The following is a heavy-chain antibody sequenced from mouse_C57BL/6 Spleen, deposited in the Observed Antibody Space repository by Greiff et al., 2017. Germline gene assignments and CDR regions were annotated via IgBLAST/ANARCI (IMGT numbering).Heavy chain of an antibody. D-gene: IGHD1-1*01. Sequence: QVQLQQPGAELVRPGTSVKLSCKASGYTFTSYWMHWVKQRPGQGLEWIGVIDPSDSYTNYNQKFKGKATLTVDTSSSTAYMQLSSLTSEDSAVYYGARDYYGRSLYAMDYWGQGTSVTVSS. J-gene: IGHJ4*01. CDR2: IDPSDSYT. CDR3: ARDYYGRSLYAMDY. V-gene: IGHV1-59*01. CDR1: GYTFTSYW.